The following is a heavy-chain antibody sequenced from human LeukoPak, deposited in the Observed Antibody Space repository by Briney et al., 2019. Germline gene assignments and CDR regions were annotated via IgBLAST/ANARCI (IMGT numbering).Heavy chain of an antibody. V-gene: IGHV3-33*07. Sequence: GRSLRLSCEASGRTIGLYGMFWVRQAPGKGLEWVAAIWFDGSNKYYADSVKGRFTISRDNSRNTVLLQMDSLSADDTAVYYCASTFPYCGDGSCALGGQGTLVIVSS. CDR3: ASTFPYCGDGSCAL. D-gene: IGHD2-15*01. CDR2: IWFDGSNK. CDR1: GRTIGLYG. J-gene: IGHJ1*01.